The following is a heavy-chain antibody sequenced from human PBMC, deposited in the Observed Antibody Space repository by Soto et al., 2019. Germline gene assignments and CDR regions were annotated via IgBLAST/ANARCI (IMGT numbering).Heavy chain of an antibody. J-gene: IGHJ6*02. CDR3: GKGHSTTFGVYHYFGMDV. CDR1: GFTFSDYG. Sequence: EVQLWESGGGLVQPGGSLRLSCVASGFTFSDYGMSWVRQAPGKGLEWVAGITAFGGGTYNADSVEGRFTISRDNSKRTVYLKVNSLRPEDTAIYYCGKGHSTTFGVYHYFGMDVWRHGTTVTVSS. V-gene: IGHV3-23*01. CDR2: ITAFGGGT. D-gene: IGHD2-2*01.